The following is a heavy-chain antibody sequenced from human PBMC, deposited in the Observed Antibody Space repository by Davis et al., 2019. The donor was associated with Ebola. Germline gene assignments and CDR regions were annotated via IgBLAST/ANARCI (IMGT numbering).Heavy chain of an antibody. Sequence: PGGSLRLSCAASGFTFSNAWMSWVRQAPGKGLEWVSAISGSGGSTYYADSVKGRFTISRDNSKNTLYLQMNSLRAEDTAVYYCAKESSYGSGWYYFDYWGQGTLVTVSS. CDR3: AKESSYGSGWYYFDY. J-gene: IGHJ4*02. V-gene: IGHV3-23*01. D-gene: IGHD6-19*01. CDR1: GFTFSNAW. CDR2: ISGSGGST.